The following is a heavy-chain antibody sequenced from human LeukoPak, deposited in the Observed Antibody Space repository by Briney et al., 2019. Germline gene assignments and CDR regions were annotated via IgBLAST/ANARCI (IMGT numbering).Heavy chain of an antibody. Sequence: GRSLRLSCAASGFTFDDYAMPWVRQAPGKGLEWVSGISWNSGSIGYADSVKGRFTISRDNAKNSLYLQMNSLRAEDTALYYCAKDAYSGYDFSVFDYWGQGTLVTVSS. J-gene: IGHJ4*02. CDR1: GFTFDDYA. V-gene: IGHV3-9*01. CDR2: ISWNSGSI. D-gene: IGHD5-12*01. CDR3: AKDAYSGYDFSVFDY.